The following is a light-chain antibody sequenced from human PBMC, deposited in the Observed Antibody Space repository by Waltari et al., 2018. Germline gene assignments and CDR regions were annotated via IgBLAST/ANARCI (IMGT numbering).Light chain of an antibody. CDR3: SAWDSGLPAWK. Sequence: HAGLTQPPSVSKGLRQTATLTCTGRTNNVGNQGAAWLQQHHGHPPQLLSYRNNKRPSGISERFSASRSGNTASLTITGLQAEDEADYYCSAWDSGLPAWKFGGGTKLTVL. CDR2: RNN. CDR1: TNNVGNQG. J-gene: IGLJ3*02. V-gene: IGLV10-54*04.